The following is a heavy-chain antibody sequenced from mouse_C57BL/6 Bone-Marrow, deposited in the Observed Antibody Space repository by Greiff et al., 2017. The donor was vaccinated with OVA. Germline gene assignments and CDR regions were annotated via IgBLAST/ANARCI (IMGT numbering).Heavy chain of an antibody. V-gene: IGHV4-1*01. CDR2: INPDSSTI. D-gene: IGHD2-3*01. J-gene: IGHJ4*01. CDR1: GIDFSRYW. CDR3: ASLYDGYYVGAMDY. Sequence: EVKLQESGGGLVQPGGSLKLSCAASGIDFSRYWMSWVRRAPGKGLEWIGEINPDSSTINYAPSLKDKFIISRDNAKNTLYLQMSKVRSEDTALYYCASLYDGYYVGAMDYWGQGTSVTVSS.